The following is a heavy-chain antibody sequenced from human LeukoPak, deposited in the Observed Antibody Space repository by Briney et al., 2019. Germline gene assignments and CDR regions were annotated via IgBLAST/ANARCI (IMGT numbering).Heavy chain of an antibody. D-gene: IGHD6-13*01. J-gene: IGHJ4*02. CDR1: GFTFSSYG. CDR2: ISWNSGTI. V-gene: IGHV3-9*01. Sequence: PGGSLRLSCAASGFTFSSYGMHWVRQTPGKGLEWVSGISWNSGTIGYADSVKGRFTISRDNAKNSLYLQMNSLRAEDTALYYCAKDARAIAAGGTLDYWGQGTLVTVSS. CDR3: AKDARAIAAGGTLDY.